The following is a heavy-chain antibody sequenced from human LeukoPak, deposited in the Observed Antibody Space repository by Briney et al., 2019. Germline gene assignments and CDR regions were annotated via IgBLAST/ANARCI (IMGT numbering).Heavy chain of an antibody. D-gene: IGHD1-1*01. Sequence: GGSLRLSCAASGFTFSSYAMSWVRQAPGKGLEYVSAISSNGGSTYYANSVKGRFTISRDNSKNTLYLQMGSLRAEDMAVYYCARLDGLDLAIWGQGTMVTVSS. V-gene: IGHV3-64*01. J-gene: IGHJ3*02. CDR3: ARLDGLDLAI. CDR1: GFTFSSYA. CDR2: ISSNGGST.